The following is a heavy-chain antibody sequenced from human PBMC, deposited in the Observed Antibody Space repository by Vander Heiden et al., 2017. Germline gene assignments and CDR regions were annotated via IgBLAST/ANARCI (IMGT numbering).Heavy chain of an antibody. D-gene: IGHD6-13*01. CDR3: AKDTEGAAAGTDS. J-gene: IGHJ4*02. CDR2: ISWNSGSI. V-gene: IGHV3-9*01. Sequence: EVQLVESGGGLVQPGRSLRLSCAAPVFTFDDYAMHWVRQAPGKGLEWVSGISWNSGSIGYADSVKGRFTISRDNAKNSLYLQMNSLRAEDTALYYCAKDTEGAAAGTDSWGQGTLVTVSS. CDR1: VFTFDDYA.